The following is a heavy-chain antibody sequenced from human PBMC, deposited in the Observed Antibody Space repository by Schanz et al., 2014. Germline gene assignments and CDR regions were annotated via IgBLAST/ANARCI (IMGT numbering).Heavy chain of an antibody. D-gene: IGHD6-13*01. V-gene: IGHV1-2*02. CDR3: ARDLGQQLVEDDYYYYHGMDV. Sequence: QVQLVQSGVEVKKPGASVKVSCKASGYSFTGYYMNWVRQAPGQGLEWMGWINPSSGGTNYAQKFQSRVPMTRDTSISTAYMELNRLRSDDTAVYYCARDLGQQLVEDDYYYYHGMDVWGQGTMVSVSS. CDR2: INPSSGGT. J-gene: IGHJ6*02. CDR1: GYSFTGYY.